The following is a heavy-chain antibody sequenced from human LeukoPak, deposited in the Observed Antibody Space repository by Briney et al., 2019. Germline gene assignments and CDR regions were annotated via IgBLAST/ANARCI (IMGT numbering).Heavy chain of an antibody. D-gene: IGHD2-2*01. V-gene: IGHV1-2*06. J-gene: IGHJ6*02. CDR3: ARSEGSSTDYYYYGMDV. Sequence: ASVTVSCTASGYTFTGYYMHWVRQAPGQGLEWMGRINPNSGGTNYAQKFQGRVTMTRDTSISTAYMELSRLRSDDTAVYYCARSEGSSTDYYYYGMDVWSQGTTVTVSS. CDR2: INPNSGGT. CDR1: GYTFTGYY.